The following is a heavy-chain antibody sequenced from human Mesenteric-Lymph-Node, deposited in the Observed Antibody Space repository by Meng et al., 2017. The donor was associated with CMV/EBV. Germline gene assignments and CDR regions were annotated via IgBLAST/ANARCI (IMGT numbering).Heavy chain of an antibody. CDR1: GFTFTSRA. CDR3: ARDMGYTVTAPFDY. Sequence: GGSLRLSCVASGFTFTSRAMSWVRQPPGKRPEWVAGISGSGPATYYADSVKGRFTISRDNSNNTLFLQMNSLRGDDTAVYYCARDMGYTVTAPFDYWGQGSVVTVSS. J-gene: IGHJ4*02. CDR2: ISGSGPAT. V-gene: IGHV3-23*01. D-gene: IGHD4-11*01.